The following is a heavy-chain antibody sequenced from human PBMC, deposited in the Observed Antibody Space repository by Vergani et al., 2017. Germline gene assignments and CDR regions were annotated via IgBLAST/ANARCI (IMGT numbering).Heavy chain of an antibody. D-gene: IGHD3-3*01. V-gene: IGHV1-69*01. CDR2: IIPIFGPA. CDR3: GSRDITIFGVVIIRCYYDYGIDG. J-gene: IGHJ6*02. CDR1: GGTFSSYA. Sequence: QVQRVQSGAEVKKPGSSVKVSCKASGGTFSSYAISWVRQAPGQGREWMGGIIPIFGPANYAQKFQGRVTITADESTSPAYMELSSLRSDDTAVYYCGSRDITIFGVVIIRCYYDYGIDGWGQGTTVTVAS.